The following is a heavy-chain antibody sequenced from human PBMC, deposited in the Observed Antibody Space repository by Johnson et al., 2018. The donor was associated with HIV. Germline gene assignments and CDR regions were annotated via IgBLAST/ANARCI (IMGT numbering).Heavy chain of an antibody. V-gene: IGHV3-33*06. Sequence: QVQLVESGGGVVQPWRSLRLSCAASGFTFSTYGMHWVRQAPGKGLEWVAAMWYDGSNKYYADSVKGRFTISRDNSKNTLYLQMNSLRVEDTAVYYCAKDQWSSSWTNDAFDIWGQGTKVSVSS. J-gene: IGHJ3*02. CDR3: AKDQWSSSWTNDAFDI. D-gene: IGHD6-13*01. CDR1: GFTFSTYG. CDR2: MWYDGSNK.